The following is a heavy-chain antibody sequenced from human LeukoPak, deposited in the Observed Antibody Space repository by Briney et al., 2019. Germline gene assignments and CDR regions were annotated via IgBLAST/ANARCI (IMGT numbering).Heavy chain of an antibody. CDR2: INHSGST. CDR1: GGSFSGYY. J-gene: IGHJ4*02. D-gene: IGHD2-2*01. Sequence: PSETLSLTCAVYGGSFSGYYWSWVRQPPGKGLEWIGEINHSGSTNYNPSLKSRVTISVDTSKNQFSLKVRSVTAADTAIYYRARRLHQLPIDYWGQGTLVTVSS. V-gene: IGHV4-34*01. CDR3: ARRLHQLPIDY.